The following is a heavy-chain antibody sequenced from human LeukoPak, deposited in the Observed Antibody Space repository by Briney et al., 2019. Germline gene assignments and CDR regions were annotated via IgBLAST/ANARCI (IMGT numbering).Heavy chain of an antibody. Sequence: PGGSLRLSCAASGFTFSRYGMHWVRQAPGKGLEWVAVIWYDGSNKYYADSVKGRFTISRDNSKNTLYLQMNSLRAEDTAVYYCARDPSSWYYYYYGMDVWGQGTTVTVSS. V-gene: IGHV3-33*01. D-gene: IGHD6-13*01. J-gene: IGHJ6*02. CDR1: GFTFSRYG. CDR3: ARDPSSWYYYYYGMDV. CDR2: IWYDGSNK.